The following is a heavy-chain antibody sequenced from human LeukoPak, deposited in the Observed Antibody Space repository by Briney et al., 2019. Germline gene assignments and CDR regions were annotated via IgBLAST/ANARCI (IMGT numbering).Heavy chain of an antibody. V-gene: IGHV5-51*01. J-gene: IGHJ4*02. Sequence: GESLRISCKGSGYIFRNYWIGWVRQMPGKGLEWMGIIYSGDSDTRYSPSFEGQVTISADKSISSAYLQFSSLKASDTAMYYCARLVGFGAYYFDLWGQGTLVTVFS. CDR3: ARLVGFGAYYFDL. D-gene: IGHD3-10*01. CDR1: GYIFRNYW. CDR2: IYSGDSDT.